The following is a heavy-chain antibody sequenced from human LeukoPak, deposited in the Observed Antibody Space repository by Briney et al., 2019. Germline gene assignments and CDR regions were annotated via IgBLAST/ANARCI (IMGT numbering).Heavy chain of an antibody. D-gene: IGHD7-27*01. Sequence: SGGSRRLSCAASRFTFSDFYMTWIRQAPGKGLEWLSYISPSSSYTNYADSLKGRFTISRDHAKNSLYLQINSLRAEDTAVHYCASVTAEYPFHSWGQGTLVTVSS. J-gene: IGHJ4*02. CDR3: ASVTAEYPFHS. CDR1: RFTFSDFY. CDR2: ISPSSSYT. V-gene: IGHV3-11*03.